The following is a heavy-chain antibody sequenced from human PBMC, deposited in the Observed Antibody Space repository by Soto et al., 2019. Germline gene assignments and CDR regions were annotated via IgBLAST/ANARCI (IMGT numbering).Heavy chain of an antibody. CDR2: ISPYSGYT. Sequence: ASVKVSCKGFGYSFMKYGINWVRQPPGQGLEWVGWISPYSGYTHSAQKFHGRLTLTTDTAVSTAYMELRILRSADTALYYCAREASVLIPAAQPSRFDSWGQGTLVTVSS. J-gene: IGHJ4*02. V-gene: IGHV1-18*01. D-gene: IGHD2-2*01. CDR3: AREASVLIPAAQPSRFDS. CDR1: GYSFMKYG.